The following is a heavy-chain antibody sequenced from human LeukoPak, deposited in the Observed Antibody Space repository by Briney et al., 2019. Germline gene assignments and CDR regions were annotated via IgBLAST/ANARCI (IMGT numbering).Heavy chain of an antibody. CDR3: ARGGGWNYAGFDY. V-gene: IGHV1-8*03. D-gene: IGHD1-7*01. CDR2: MNPNSGNT. CDR1: GYTFTSYD. Sequence: ASVKVSCKASGYTFTSYDINWVRQATGQGLEWMAWMNPNSGNTGYEQKFQGRVTITRDTSINTAYMEVNSLSSEDTAVYYCARGGGWNYAGFDYWGQGALVTVSS. J-gene: IGHJ4*02.